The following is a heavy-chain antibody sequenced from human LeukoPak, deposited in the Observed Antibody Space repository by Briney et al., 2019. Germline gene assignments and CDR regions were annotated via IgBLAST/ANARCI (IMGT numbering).Heavy chain of an antibody. Sequence: GGSLRLSCAASGFTVSSNYMSWVRQAPGKGLEWVSVIYSGGSTCYADSVKGRFTISRDNSKNTLYLRMNSLRAEDTAVYYCARATVEMATITFDYWGQGTLVTVSS. CDR2: IYSGGST. D-gene: IGHD5-24*01. J-gene: IGHJ4*02. V-gene: IGHV3-53*01. CDR1: GFTVSSNY. CDR3: ARATVEMATITFDY.